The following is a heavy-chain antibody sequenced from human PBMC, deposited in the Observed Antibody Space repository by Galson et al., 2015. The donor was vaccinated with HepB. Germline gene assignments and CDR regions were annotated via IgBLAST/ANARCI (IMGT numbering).Heavy chain of an antibody. J-gene: IGHJ4*02. Sequence: ETLSLTCAVSGDSISNDRWWSWVRQPPGEGLDWIGEAYHSGGTNYRPSLKSRVTISVDKSKNQFSLKLTSVTAGDTAVYYCARAKEGRGYFDYWGQGTLVTVSS. D-gene: IGHD3-10*01. CDR3: ARAKEGRGYFDY. CDR2: AYHSGGT. CDR1: GDSISNDRW. V-gene: IGHV4-4*02.